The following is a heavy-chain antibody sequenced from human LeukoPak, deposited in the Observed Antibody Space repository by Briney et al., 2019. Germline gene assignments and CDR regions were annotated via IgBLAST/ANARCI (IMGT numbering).Heavy chain of an antibody. D-gene: IGHD4-17*01. CDR3: ARSSGYGDYFDY. V-gene: IGHV3-48*04. CDR1: GFTYSRYS. Sequence: GGSLRLSCAASGFTYSRYSMNWVRQAPGKGREGVSYISSSSSTIYYADSVKGRFTFSRDNAKNSLYLQMNSLRAEDTAVYYCARSSGYGDYFDYWGQGTLVTVSS. CDR2: ISSSSSTI. J-gene: IGHJ4*02.